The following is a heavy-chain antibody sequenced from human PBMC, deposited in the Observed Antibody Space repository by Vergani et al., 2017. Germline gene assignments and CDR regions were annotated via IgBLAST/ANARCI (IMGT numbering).Heavy chain of an antibody. D-gene: IGHD6-19*01. CDR3: ANAQLPEYSSGLAY. CDR1: GFTFSSYA. CDR2: ISWNSGSI. Sequence: EVQMLESGGGLVQPGGSLRLSCAASGFTFSSYAMSWVRQAPGKGLEWVSGISWNSGSIGYADSVKGRFTISRDNAKNSLYLQMNSLRAEDTALYYCANAQLPEYSSGLAYWGQGTLVTVSS. V-gene: IGHV3-9*01. J-gene: IGHJ4*02.